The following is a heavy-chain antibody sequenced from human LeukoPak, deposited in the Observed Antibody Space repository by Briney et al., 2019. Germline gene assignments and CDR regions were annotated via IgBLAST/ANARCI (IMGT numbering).Heavy chain of an antibody. CDR2: IYHSGST. CDR1: GYSISSGYY. V-gene: IGHV4-38-2*02. J-gene: IGHJ4*02. CDR3: ASYLRPRRGYDGGGVY. D-gene: IGHD5-12*01. Sequence: SETLSLTCTVSGYSISSGYYWGWIRQPPGKGLEWIGSIYHSGSTYYNPSLKSRVTISVDTSKNQFSLKLSSVTAADTAVYYCASYLRPRRGYDGGGVYWGQGTLVTVSS.